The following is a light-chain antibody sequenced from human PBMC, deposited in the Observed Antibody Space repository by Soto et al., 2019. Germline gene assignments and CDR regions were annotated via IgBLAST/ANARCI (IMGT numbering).Light chain of an antibody. V-gene: IGKV2-30*01. CDR1: QSLVNSDGNTY. CDR2: KVS. CDR3: MQGSHWPRT. Sequence: EVVMTQSPLSLPVTLGQPASISCRSSQSLVNSDGNTYLNWFHQRPGQSTRRLIFKVSNRDAGVPGGFSGSGSGTDFTLRISRVEAEDVGVYYCMQGSHWPRTFGQGTRVEIK. J-gene: IGKJ1*01.